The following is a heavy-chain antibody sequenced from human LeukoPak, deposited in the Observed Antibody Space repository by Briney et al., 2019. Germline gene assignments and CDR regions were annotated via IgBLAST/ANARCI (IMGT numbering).Heavy chain of an antibody. J-gene: IGHJ4*02. CDR2: MNPNSGNT. V-gene: IGHV1-8*01. CDR1: GYTFTSYD. D-gene: IGHD3-10*01. Sequence: ASVKVSFKTSGYTFTSYDINWVRQATGQGLEWMGWMNPNSGNTGYAQKFQGRVTMTRNTSISTAYMELSSLKCEDTAVYYCARGRMVWGVPLLDSWGQGSLVTVSS. CDR3: ARGRMVWGVPLLDS.